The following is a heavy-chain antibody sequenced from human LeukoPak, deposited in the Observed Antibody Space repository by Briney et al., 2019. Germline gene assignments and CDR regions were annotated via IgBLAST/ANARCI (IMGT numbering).Heavy chain of an antibody. CDR2: IYTSGST. CDR3: ARGLDYYGSGSYYWETYYYYYMDV. V-gene: IGHV4-61*02. J-gene: IGHJ6*03. CDR1: GGSISSGSYY. D-gene: IGHD3-10*01. Sequence: SETLSLTCTVSGGSISSGSYYWSWIRQPAGKGLEWIGRIYTSGSTNYNPSLKSRVTISVDTSKNQFSLKLRSVAAADTAVYYCARGLDYYGSGSYYWETYYYYYMDVWGKGTTVTVSS.